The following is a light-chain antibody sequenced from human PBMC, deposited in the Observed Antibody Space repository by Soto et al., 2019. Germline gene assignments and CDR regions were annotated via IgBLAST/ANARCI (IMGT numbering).Light chain of an antibody. CDR3: HQYTSPPWT. J-gene: IGKJ1*01. Sequence: ELVLTQSPGTLSLSPGERATLSCRASQGVPGNYLAWFQHKPGQAPRLLIYGASTRATGIPDRFSGSGSGTDFSLTISRLEPDDFAVYYWHQYTSPPWTLGQGTKVEF. V-gene: IGKV3-20*01. CDR1: QGVPGNY. CDR2: GAS.